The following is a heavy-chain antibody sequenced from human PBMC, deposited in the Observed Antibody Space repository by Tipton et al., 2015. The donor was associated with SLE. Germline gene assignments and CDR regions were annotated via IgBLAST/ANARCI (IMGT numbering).Heavy chain of an antibody. D-gene: IGHD3-22*01. J-gene: IGHJ3*02. CDR1: GYSISSGYY. CDR2: IYYSGST. V-gene: IGHV4-38-2*01. Sequence: TLSLTCAVSGYSISSGYYWSWIRQPPGKGLEWIGYIYYSGSTNYNPSLKSRVTISVDTSKNQFSLKLSSVTAADTAVYYCARGRVDYDSSGYYTGNAFDIWGQGTMVTVSS. CDR3: ARGRVDYDSSGYYTGNAFDI.